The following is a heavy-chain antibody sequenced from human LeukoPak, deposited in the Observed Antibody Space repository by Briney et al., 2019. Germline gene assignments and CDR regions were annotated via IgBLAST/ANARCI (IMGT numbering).Heavy chain of an antibody. CDR1: GGTFSSYA. V-gene: IGHV1-69*13. Sequence: ASVKVSCKASGGTFSSYAISWVRQAPGQGLEWMGGIIPIFGTANYAQKFQGRVTITADESTSTAYMELSSLRSEDTAVYYCASGYFSGGSCPGQDYWGQGTLVTVSS. CDR2: IIPIFGTA. CDR3: ASGYFSGGSCPGQDY. D-gene: IGHD2-15*01. J-gene: IGHJ4*02.